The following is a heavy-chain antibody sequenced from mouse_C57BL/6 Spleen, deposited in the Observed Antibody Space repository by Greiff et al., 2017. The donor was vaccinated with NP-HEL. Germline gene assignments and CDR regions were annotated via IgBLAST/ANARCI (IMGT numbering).Heavy chain of an antibody. V-gene: IGHV5-12*01. CDR2: ISNGGGST. Sequence: EVQLVESGGGLVQPGGSLKLSCAASGFTFSDYYMYWVRQTPEKRLEWVAYISNGGGSTYYPDTVKGRFTISRDNAKNTLYLQMSRLKSEDTAMYYCARRRANYYGSLYAMDYWGQGTSVTVSS. D-gene: IGHD1-1*01. CDR3: ARRRANYYGSLYAMDY. J-gene: IGHJ4*01. CDR1: GFTFSDYY.